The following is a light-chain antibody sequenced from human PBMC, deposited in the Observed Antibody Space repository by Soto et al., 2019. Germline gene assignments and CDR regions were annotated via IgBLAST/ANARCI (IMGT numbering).Light chain of an antibody. CDR3: SSYTRSTTLI. Sequence: QSVLTQPASVSGSPGQSITISCTGTSSDVGAYNYISWYQQHPGKAPKLIIYEASNRPSGVSNRFSGTRSGNTASLIISGLQAEDEADYYCSSYTRSTTLIFGGGTKVTVL. CDR1: SSDVGAYNY. V-gene: IGLV2-14*01. CDR2: EAS. J-gene: IGLJ2*01.